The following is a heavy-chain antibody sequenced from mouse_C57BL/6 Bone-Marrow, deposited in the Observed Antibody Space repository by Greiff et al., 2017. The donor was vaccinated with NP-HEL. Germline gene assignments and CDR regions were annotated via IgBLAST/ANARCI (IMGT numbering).Heavy chain of an antibody. D-gene: IGHD1-3*01. V-gene: IGHV3-6*01. CDR2: ISYDGSN. CDR1: GYSITSGYY. Sequence: EVQLVESGPGLVKPSQSLSLTCSVTGYSITSGYYWNWIRQFPGNKLEWMGYISYDGSNNYNPSLKNRISITRDTSKNQFFLKLNSVTTEDTATYYCAREESGDYWGQGTTLTVSS. J-gene: IGHJ2*01. CDR3: AREESGDY.